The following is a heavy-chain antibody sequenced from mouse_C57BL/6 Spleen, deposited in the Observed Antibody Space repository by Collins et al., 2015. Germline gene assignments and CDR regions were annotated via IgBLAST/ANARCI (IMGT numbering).Heavy chain of an antibody. J-gene: IGHJ4*01. CDR1: GYTFTNYG. D-gene: IGHD2-1*01. CDR3: ARYGNYAMDY. Sequence: QIQLVQSGPELKKPGETVKISCKASGYTFTNYGMNWVKQAPGKGLKWMGWINTYTGEPTYADDFKGRFAFSLETSASTAYLQINNLKNEDMATYFCARYGNYAMDYWGQGTSVTVSS. CDR2: INTYTGEP. V-gene: IGHV9-1*02.